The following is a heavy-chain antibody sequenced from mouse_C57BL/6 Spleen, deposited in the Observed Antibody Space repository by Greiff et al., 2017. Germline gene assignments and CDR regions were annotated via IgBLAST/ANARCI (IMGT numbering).Heavy chain of an antibody. CDR1: GFSFTSYG. D-gene: IGHD2-1*01. Sequence: QVQLQQSGPGLVQPSQSLSITCPVSGFSFTSYGVHWVRQPPGKGLEWLGVIWSGGSTDYNAAFISKLSISKDNSKSQVFFKMNSLQADDTAIYYCASMIYYGNYGFAYWGQGTLVTVSA. V-gene: IGHV2-4*01. CDR2: IWSGGST. J-gene: IGHJ3*01. CDR3: ASMIYYGNYGFAY.